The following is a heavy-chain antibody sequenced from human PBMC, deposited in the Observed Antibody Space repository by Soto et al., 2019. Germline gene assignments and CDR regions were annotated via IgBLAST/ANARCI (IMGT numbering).Heavy chain of an antibody. CDR3: ARGTGENYYYDMDV. Sequence: QVQLQESGPGLVKPSQTLSLTCTVSGAPISSGDYYWSWIRQPPGKGLEWIGHIYYTGSTYYNPSLKSRVTVSVDTSKNQFSLKLSSMTAADTALYYCARGTGENYYYDMDVWGQGTTVTVSS. CDR2: IYYTGST. V-gene: IGHV4-30-4*01. CDR1: GAPISSGDYY. D-gene: IGHD3-16*01. J-gene: IGHJ6*02.